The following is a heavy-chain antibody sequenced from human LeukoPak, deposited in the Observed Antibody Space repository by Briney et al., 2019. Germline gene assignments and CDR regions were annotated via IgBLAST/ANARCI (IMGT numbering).Heavy chain of an antibody. CDR2: INHSGST. V-gene: IGHV4-34*01. J-gene: IGHJ4*02. Sequence: SETLSLTCAVYGGSFSGYYWSWIRQPPGKGLDWIGEINHSGSTNYNPSLKSRVTISVDTSKNQFSLKLSSVTAADTAVYYCARTAPRAAAGKLFDYWGQGTLVTVPS. CDR3: ARTAPRAAAGKLFDY. D-gene: IGHD6-13*01. CDR1: GGSFSGYY.